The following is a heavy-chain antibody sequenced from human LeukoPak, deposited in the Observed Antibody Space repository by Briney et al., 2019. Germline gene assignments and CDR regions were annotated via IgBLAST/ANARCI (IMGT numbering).Heavy chain of an antibody. CDR1: GGFISSYY. CDR2: ICYSGST. CDR3: ARDRRRYFYDSSGSLDAFDI. D-gene: IGHD3-22*01. J-gene: IGHJ3*02. Sequence: SETLSLTCTVSGGFISSYYWSWIRQPPGKGLEWIGYICYSGSTNYNPSLKSRVTISVDTSKNQFSLKLSSVTAADTAVYYCARDRRRYFYDSSGSLDAFDIWGQGTMVSVSS. V-gene: IGHV4-59*01.